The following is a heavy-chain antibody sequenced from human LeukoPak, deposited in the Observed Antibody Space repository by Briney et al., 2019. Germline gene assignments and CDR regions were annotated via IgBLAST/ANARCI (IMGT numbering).Heavy chain of an antibody. CDR3: ARRASDGYNYHYYGMDV. CDR2: IYYSGST. J-gene: IGHJ6*02. D-gene: IGHD5-24*01. Sequence: PSETLSLTCTVSGGSISSYYWSWIRQPPGKGLEWIGYIYYSGSTNYNPSLKSRVTISVDTSKNQFPLKLSSVTAADTAVYYCARRASDGYNYHYYGMDVWGQGTTVTVSS. CDR1: GGSISSYY. V-gene: IGHV4-59*08.